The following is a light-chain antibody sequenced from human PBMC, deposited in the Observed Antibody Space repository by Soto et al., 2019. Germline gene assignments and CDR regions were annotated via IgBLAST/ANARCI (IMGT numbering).Light chain of an antibody. J-gene: IGKJ3*01. V-gene: IGKV3-11*01. CDR3: QKTYSTPFT. CDR2: DTS. Sequence: EIVLTQSPATLSLSPGERATLSCKASQNVNNHLVWYQQKSGQAPRLVIYDTSTRASDFPARFSGRGSGTDFTLTISSLEPEDFAVYYCQKTYSTPFTFGPGTNVDI. CDR1: QNVNNH.